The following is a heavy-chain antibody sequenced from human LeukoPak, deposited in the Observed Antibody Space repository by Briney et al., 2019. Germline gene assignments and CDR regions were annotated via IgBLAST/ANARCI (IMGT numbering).Heavy chain of an antibody. V-gene: IGHV4-34*01. CDR3: ARASYYDFWSGHYTSRAFDI. D-gene: IGHD3-3*01. CDR1: GGSFSGYY. CDR2: INHSGST. Sequence: SETLSLTCAVYGGSFSGYYWSWIRQPPGKGLEWIGEINHSGSTNYNPSLKSRVTISVDTSKNQFSLKLSSVTAADTAVYYCARASYYDFWSGHYTSRAFDIWGQGTMVTVSS. J-gene: IGHJ3*02.